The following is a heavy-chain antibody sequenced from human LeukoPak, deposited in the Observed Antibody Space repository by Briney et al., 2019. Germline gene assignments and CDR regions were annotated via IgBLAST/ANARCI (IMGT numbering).Heavy chain of an antibody. D-gene: IGHD1-26*01. Sequence: SQTLSLTCTVSGVSISSGDYYWRWIRQPPGKGLEWIGYIYYSGSTYYNPSLKSRVTISVDTSKNQFSLKLSSVTAADTAVYYCARDSPPYWGAGGIDYWGQGTLVTVSS. J-gene: IGHJ4*02. CDR1: GVSISSGDYY. V-gene: IGHV4-30-4*01. CDR2: IYYSGST. CDR3: ARDSPPYWGAGGIDY.